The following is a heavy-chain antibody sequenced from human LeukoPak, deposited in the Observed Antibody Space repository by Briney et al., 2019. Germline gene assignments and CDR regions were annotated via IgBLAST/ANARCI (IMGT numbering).Heavy chain of an antibody. D-gene: IGHD3-16*01. J-gene: IGHJ6*03. CDR1: GGSISSSSYY. V-gene: IGHV4-39*07. Sequence: SETLSLTCTVSGGSISSSSYYWGWIRQPPGKGLEWIGSIYYSGSTYYNPSLKSRVTISVDTSKNQFSLKLSSVTAADTAVYYCARETSQKGAHYMDVWGKGTTVTVSS. CDR2: IYYSGST. CDR3: ARETSQKGAHYMDV.